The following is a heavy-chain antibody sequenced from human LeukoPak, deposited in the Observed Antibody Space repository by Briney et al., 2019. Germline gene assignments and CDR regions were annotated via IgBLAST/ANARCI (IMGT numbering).Heavy chain of an antibody. V-gene: IGHV1-69*13. J-gene: IGHJ4*02. CDR3: ARGGDYYDSSGYSFDY. CDR2: IIPIFGTA. D-gene: IGHD3-22*01. CDR1: GGTFSSYA. Sequence: SVKVSCKASGGTFSSYAISWVRQAPGQGLGWMGGIIPIFGTANYAQKFQGRVTITADESTSTAYMELSSLRSEDTAVYYCARGGDYYDSSGYSFDYWGQGTLVTVSS.